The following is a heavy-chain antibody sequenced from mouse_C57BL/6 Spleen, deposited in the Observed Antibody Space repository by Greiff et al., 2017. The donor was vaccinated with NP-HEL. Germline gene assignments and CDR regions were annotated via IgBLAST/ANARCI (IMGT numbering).Heavy chain of an antibody. D-gene: IGHD1-1*01. CDR1: GYTFTSYS. CDR3: ARGGTTVVADY. CDR2: INPSSGYT. J-gene: IGHJ2*01. V-gene: IGHV1-4*01. Sequence: QVQLKESGAELARPGASVKMSCKASGYTFTSYSMHWVKQRPGQGLEWIGYINPSSGYTKYNQKFKDKATLTADKSSSTAYMQLSSLTSEDSAVYYCARGGTTVVADYWGQGTTLTVSS.